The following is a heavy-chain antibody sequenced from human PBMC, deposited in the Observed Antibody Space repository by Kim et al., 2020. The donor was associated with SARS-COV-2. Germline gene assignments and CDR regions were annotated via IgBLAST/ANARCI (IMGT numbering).Heavy chain of an antibody. D-gene: IGHD3-9*01. CDR3: AKERDSDIWTGYYFYY. V-gene: IGHV3-43*02. CDR1: GFTFSDYA. J-gene: IGHJ6*01. CDR2: ISWDGGST. Sequence: GGSLRLSCAASGFTFSDYAMHWVRQAPGKGLEWVSLISWDGGSTYYADSVKGRFTISRDNSKNSLYLQMNSLRTEDTAVYYCAKERDSDIWTGYYFYY.